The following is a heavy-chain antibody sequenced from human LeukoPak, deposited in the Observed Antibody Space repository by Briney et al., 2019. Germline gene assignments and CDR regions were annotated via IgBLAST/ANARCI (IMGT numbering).Heavy chain of an antibody. Sequence: ASVKVSCKASGGTFSSYAISWVRQAPGQGLEWMGGIIPIFGTANYAQKFQGRVTITADKSTGTAYMELSSLRSEDTAVYYCARTGTTAIDYYYGMDVWGKGTTVTVSS. CDR2: IIPIFGTA. J-gene: IGHJ6*04. CDR1: GGTFSSYA. CDR3: ARTGTTAIDYYYGMDV. D-gene: IGHD1-1*01. V-gene: IGHV1-69*06.